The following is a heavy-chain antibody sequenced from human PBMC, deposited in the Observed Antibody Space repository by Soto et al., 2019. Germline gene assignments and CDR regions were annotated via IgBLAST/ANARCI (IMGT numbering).Heavy chain of an antibody. CDR3: ASGSDYSNYGVAYYYYGMDV. J-gene: IGHJ6*02. V-gene: IGHV1-69*01. Sequence: QVQLVQSGAEVKKPGSSVKVSCKASGGTFSSYAISWVRQAPGQGLEWMGGIIPIFGTANYAQKFQGRVTITADESTSTAYMELSSLRSEDTAVYYCASGSDYSNYGVAYYYYGMDVWGQGTTVTVSS. D-gene: IGHD4-4*01. CDR1: GGTFSSYA. CDR2: IIPIFGTA.